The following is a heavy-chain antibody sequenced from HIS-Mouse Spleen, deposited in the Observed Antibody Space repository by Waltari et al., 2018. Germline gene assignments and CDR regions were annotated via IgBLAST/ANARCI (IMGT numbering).Heavy chain of an antibody. D-gene: IGHD6-19*01. CDR2: ISYDGSNK. CDR1: GFTFSSYA. V-gene: IGHV3-30-3*01. CDR3: ARVNGIAVAGTDAFDI. Sequence: QVQLVESGGGVVQPGRSLRLSCAASGFTFSSYAMHWVSQAPGKGLDGVAVISYDGSNKYYADSVKGRFTISRDNSKNTLYLQMNSLRAEDTAVYYCARVNGIAVAGTDAFDIWGQGTMVTVSS. J-gene: IGHJ3*02.